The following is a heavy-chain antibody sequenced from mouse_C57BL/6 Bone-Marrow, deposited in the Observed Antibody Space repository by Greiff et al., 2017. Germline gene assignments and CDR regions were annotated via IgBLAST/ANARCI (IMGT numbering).Heavy chain of an antibody. CDR1: GFNIKDDY. CDR3: FYYGSRVYYYAMDY. Sequence: QLQQSGAELVRPGASVKLSCTASGFNIKDDYMHWVKQRPEQGLEWIGWIDPENGDTEYASKFQGKATITADTSSNTAYLQLSSLTSEDTAVYYCFYYGSRVYYYAMDYWGQGTSVTVSS. D-gene: IGHD1-1*01. J-gene: IGHJ4*01. CDR2: IDPENGDT. V-gene: IGHV14-4*01.